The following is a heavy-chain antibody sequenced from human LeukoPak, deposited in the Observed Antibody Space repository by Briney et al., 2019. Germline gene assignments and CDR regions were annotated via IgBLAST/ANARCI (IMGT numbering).Heavy chain of an antibody. V-gene: IGHV3-21*01. Sequence: PGGSLRLSCAASGFTFSSYSMNWVRQTPGKGLEWVSSISSSSSYIYYADSVKGRFTISRDNAKNTLYLQMNSLRAEDTAVYYCAKGGYSSSWSLYYYYYMDVWGKGTTVTVSS. CDR3: AKGGYSSSWSLYYYYYMDV. D-gene: IGHD6-13*01. J-gene: IGHJ6*03. CDR1: GFTFSSYS. CDR2: ISSSSSYI.